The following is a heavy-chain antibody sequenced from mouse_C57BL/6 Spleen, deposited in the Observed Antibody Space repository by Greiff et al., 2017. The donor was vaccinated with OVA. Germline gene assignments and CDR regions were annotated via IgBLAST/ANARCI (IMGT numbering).Heavy chain of an antibody. CDR1: GYTFTSYW. CDR2: IDPSDSET. Sequence: QVQLQQPGAELVRPGSSVKLSCKASGYTFTSYWMHWVKQRPIQGLEWIGNIDPSDSETYYNQKFKDKATLTVDKSSSTAYMQLSSLTSEDSAVYYCASKDYYDSNLYFDVWGTGTTVTVSS. J-gene: IGHJ1*03. CDR3: ASKDYYDSNLYFDV. V-gene: IGHV1-52*01. D-gene: IGHD1-1*01.